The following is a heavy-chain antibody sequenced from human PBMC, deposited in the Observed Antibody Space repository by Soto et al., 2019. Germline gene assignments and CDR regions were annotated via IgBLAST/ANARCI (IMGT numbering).Heavy chain of an antibody. CDR1: GGTFSSYA. Sequence: SVKVSCKASGGTFSSYAISWVRQAPGQGLEWMGGIIPIFGTANYAQKFQGRVTITADESTSTAYMELSSLRSEDTAVYYCATPGYSSSWYGEGFDYWGQGTLVTVSS. D-gene: IGHD6-13*01. CDR3: ATPGYSSSWYGEGFDY. V-gene: IGHV1-69*13. J-gene: IGHJ4*02. CDR2: IIPIFGTA.